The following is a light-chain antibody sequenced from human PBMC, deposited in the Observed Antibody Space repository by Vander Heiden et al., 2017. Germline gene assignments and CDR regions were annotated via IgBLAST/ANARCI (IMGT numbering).Light chain of an antibody. CDR1: SSNVGAGYG. CDR3: QSYDGSLSGFVV. Sequence: QSVLTQPPSVSGAPGQRVTISCTGTSSNVGAGYGVHWYQQLPGAAPNLLIYGNTNRPSGVPDRFSGSQSGTSASLAITGLQAEDEADYYCQSYDGSLSGFVVFGGGTKLTVL. CDR2: GNT. J-gene: IGLJ2*01. V-gene: IGLV1-40*01.